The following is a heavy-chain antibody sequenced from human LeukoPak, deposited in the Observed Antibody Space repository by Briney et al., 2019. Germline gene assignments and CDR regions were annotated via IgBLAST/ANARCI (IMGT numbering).Heavy chain of an antibody. J-gene: IGHJ4*02. CDR2: ISGDGGST. D-gene: IGHD3-22*01. V-gene: IGHV3-43*02. Sequence: GGSLRLSCAASGFTFDDYAMHWVRQAPGKGLEWVSLISGDGGSTYYADSVKGRFTISRDNSKNSLYLQMNSLRTEDTALYYCAKDTRLYDSSGYYRYWGQGTLVTVSS. CDR1: GFTFDDYA. CDR3: AKDTRLYDSSGYYRY.